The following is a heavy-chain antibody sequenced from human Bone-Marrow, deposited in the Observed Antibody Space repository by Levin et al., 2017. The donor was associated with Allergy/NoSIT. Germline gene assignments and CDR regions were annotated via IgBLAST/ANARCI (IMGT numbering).Heavy chain of an antibody. D-gene: IGHD6-19*01. Sequence: MSSETLSLSCAVYGGSLSIYSWTWIRQPPGKGLEWIGEINHRGSTNDNPSLKSRVTISADTSKNQVSLKLRSVTAADTAVYYCARVGSGWSQGAFDIWGQGTVVSVSS. CDR1: GGSLSIYS. CDR2: INHRGST. J-gene: IGHJ3*02. CDR3: ARVGSGWSQGAFDI. V-gene: IGHV4-34*01.